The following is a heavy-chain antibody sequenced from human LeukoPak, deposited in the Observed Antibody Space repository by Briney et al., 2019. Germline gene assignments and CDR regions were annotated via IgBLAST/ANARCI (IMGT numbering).Heavy chain of an antibody. Sequence: ASVKVSCKASGGTFSSYAISWVRQAPGQGLEWMGRIIPILGIANYAQKFQGRVTITADKSTSTAYMELSSLRSEDTAVYYCARAWALLWFGDLGYFDYWGQGTLVTVSS. CDR1: GGTFSSYA. J-gene: IGHJ4*02. CDR3: ARAWALLWFGDLGYFDY. V-gene: IGHV1-69*04. CDR2: IIPILGIA. D-gene: IGHD3-10*01.